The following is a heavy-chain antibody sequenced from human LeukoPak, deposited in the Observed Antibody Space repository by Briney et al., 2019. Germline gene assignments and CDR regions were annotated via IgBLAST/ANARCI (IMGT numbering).Heavy chain of an antibody. J-gene: IGHJ6*03. Sequence: GGSLRLSCAASGFTFSSYAMNWVRQAPGRALEWVSSITSSGTYIFYADSVKGRFTISRDNAKNSLYLQMNSLGPEDTAVYYCARDPYSGNYGNYYYYYMDVWGKGTTVTISS. CDR2: ITSSGTYI. CDR1: GFTFSSYA. V-gene: IGHV3-21*01. CDR3: ARDPYSGNYGNYYYYYMDV. D-gene: IGHD1-26*01.